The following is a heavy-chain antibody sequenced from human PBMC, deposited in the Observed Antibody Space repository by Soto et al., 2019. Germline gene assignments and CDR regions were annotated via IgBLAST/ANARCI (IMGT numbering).Heavy chain of an antibody. Sequence: QVQLVESGGGVVQPGGSLRLSCGASGFTFRSYGMHWVRQAPGKGLEWVAVIRYDGSDPEYADSVKGRVTISRDNSQNMLYLQMNSLGADDTAVYYCARGWTTPIDYWGQGTLVTVSS. V-gene: IGHV3-33*01. CDR2: IRYDGSDP. CDR3: ARGWTTPIDY. CDR1: GFTFRSYG. J-gene: IGHJ4*02. D-gene: IGHD4-17*01.